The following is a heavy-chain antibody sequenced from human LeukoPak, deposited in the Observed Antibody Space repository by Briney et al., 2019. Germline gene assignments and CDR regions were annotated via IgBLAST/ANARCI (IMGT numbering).Heavy chain of an antibody. Sequence: GGSLRLSCAASGFTFSDYYMGWIRQAPGQGLQWISYISGSGLSAYYADSVKGRFIISRDNAKNSLYLYMNILRAEDTAVYYCVISLNTLIISPYYFDSWGQGTLVTVSS. D-gene: IGHD3-10*01. CDR1: GFTFSDYY. J-gene: IGHJ4*02. V-gene: IGHV3-11*04. CDR3: VISLNTLIISPYYFDS. CDR2: ISGSGLSA.